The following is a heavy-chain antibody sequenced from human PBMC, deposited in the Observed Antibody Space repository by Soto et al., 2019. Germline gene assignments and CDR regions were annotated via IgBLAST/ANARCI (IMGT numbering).Heavy chain of an antibody. CDR1: GFSFSSYR. J-gene: IGHJ4*02. Sequence: EVQLVESGGGLVQPGESLRLTCAASGFSFSSYRFSWVRQAPGKGLEWVAYITQDGTGKYYVDSVKGRFTISRDNAKNSLVLQMNSPRAEDTAVYYCARDWSATSSRRGIDHWGQGALVTVSS. CDR3: ARDWSATSSRRGIDH. D-gene: IGHD3-3*01. CDR2: ITQDGTGK. V-gene: IGHV3-7*01.